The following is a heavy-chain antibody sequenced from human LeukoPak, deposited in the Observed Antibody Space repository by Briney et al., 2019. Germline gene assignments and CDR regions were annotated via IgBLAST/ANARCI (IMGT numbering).Heavy chain of an antibody. CDR1: GFTFSSYG. CDR3: AKDRLGGYGMDV. J-gene: IGHJ6*02. V-gene: IGHV3-30*18. CDR2: ISYDGSNK. Sequence: GRSLRLSCAASGFTFSSYGMHWVRQAPGKGLEWVAAISYDGSNKYYADSVKGRFTISRGNSKNTLYLQMNSLRAEDTALYYCAKDRLGGYGMDVWGQGTTVTVSS.